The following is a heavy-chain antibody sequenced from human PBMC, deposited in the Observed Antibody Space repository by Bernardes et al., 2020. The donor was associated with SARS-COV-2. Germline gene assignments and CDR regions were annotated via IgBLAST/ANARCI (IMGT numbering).Heavy chain of an antibody. J-gene: IGHJ6*02. V-gene: IGHV3-30-3*01. D-gene: IGHD4-17*01. CDR1: GFTLSTYA. Sequence: GGSLRLSCAASGFTLSTYAMHWVRQAPGKGLEWVALISYDGSNKYHADSVKGRFTISRDNSKNTLYLQMNSLRAEDTAVYYCARGYGGNYYNGMDVWGQGTTVTVSS. CDR3: ARGYGGNYYNGMDV. CDR2: ISYDGSNK.